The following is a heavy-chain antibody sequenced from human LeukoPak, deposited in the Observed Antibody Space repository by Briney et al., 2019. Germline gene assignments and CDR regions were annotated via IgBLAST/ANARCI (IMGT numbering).Heavy chain of an antibody. D-gene: IGHD6-13*01. CDR1: GFTFSSYE. V-gene: IGHV3-48*03. Sequence: PGGSLRLSCAASGFTFSSYEMNWVRQAPGKGPEWVSYISSSGSTIYYADSVKGRFTISRDNAKNSLYLQMNSLRAEDTAVYYCARGWAAAGLDYWGQGTPVTVSS. CDR2: ISSSGSTI. CDR3: ARGWAAAGLDY. J-gene: IGHJ4*02.